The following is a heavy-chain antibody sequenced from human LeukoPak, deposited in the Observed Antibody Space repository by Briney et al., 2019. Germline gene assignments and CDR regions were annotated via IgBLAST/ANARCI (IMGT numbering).Heavy chain of an antibody. CDR3: ARGSIAAAGT. J-gene: IGHJ5*02. D-gene: IGHD6-13*01. V-gene: IGHV3-20*04. CDR2: INWNGGST. Sequence: RGSLSLSCVASGFNFDDYGMSWVRQAPGKGLEWVSGINWNGGSTGYADSVKGRFTISRDNAKNSLYLQMNSLRAEDTALYYCARGSIAAAGTWGQGTLVTVSS. CDR1: GFNFDDYG.